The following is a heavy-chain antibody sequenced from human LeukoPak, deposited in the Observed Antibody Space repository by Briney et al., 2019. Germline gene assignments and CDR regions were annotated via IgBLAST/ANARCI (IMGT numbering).Heavy chain of an antibody. J-gene: IGHJ4*02. D-gene: IGHD6-6*01. CDR3: ARQAQLGDY. Sequence: SETLSLTCAVYGGSFSGYYWSWIRQPPGKGLEWIGEINHSGSTNYNPSLRSRVTISVDTSKNQFSLKLSSVTAADTAVYYCARQAQLGDYWGQGTLVTVSS. CDR1: GGSFSGYY. CDR2: INHSGST. V-gene: IGHV4-34*01.